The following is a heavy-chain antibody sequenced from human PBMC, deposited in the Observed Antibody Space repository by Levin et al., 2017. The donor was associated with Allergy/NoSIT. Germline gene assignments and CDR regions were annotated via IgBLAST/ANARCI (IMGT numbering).Heavy chain of an antibody. J-gene: IGHJ4*02. CDR3: GRGCITAPGTDS. V-gene: IGHV3-74*01. D-gene: IGHD6-13*01. Sequence: LSLPCAASGFTFRGYYMHWVRQTPGKGLVWVSVINGDGSSTTYADSVKGRFTISRDNAKNTLYLQMNSLRADDTAMYYCGRGCITAPGTDSWGQGTLVTVSS. CDR2: INGDGSST. CDR1: GFTFRGYY.